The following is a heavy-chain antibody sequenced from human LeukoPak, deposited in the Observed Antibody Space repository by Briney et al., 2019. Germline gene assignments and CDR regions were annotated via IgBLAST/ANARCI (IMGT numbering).Heavy chain of an antibody. D-gene: IGHD6-19*01. CDR2: ISLSVNTK. Sequence: GGSLRLSCAASGFEIDDYYMSWIRQAPGKGLEWVSYISLSVNTKYYGDSVKGRFTISRDNSKNTLYLQMNSLRAEDTAVYYCARGSGYSSGWSKGRYYYGMDVWGQGTTVTVSS. J-gene: IGHJ6*02. CDR1: GFEIDDYY. V-gene: IGHV3-11*04. CDR3: ARGSGYSSGWSKGRYYYGMDV.